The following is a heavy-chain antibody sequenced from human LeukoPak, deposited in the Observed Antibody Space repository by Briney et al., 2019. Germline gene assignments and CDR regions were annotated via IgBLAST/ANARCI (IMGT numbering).Heavy chain of an antibody. CDR2: ISGSGGST. D-gene: IGHD3-22*01. J-gene: IGHJ4*02. CDR1: GFTFSSYA. CDR3: AKPRYYDSSGYYNFDY. Sequence: GGSLRLSCAASGFTFSSYAMSWVRQAPGKGLEWVSAISGSGGSTYYADSVKGRFTISRDNSKNTLYLQMNSLRAEDTAVYYCAKPRYYDSSGYYNFDYWGRGTLVTVSS. V-gene: IGHV3-23*01.